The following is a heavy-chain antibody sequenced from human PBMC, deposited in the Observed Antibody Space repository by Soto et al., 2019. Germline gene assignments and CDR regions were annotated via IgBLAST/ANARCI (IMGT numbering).Heavy chain of an antibody. V-gene: IGHV1-58*01. CDR3: AADNSGSGEKRPYYYYRMDV. Sequence: SVKVSCKASGFTFTSSAVQWVRQARGQRLEWIGWIVVGSGNTNYAQKFQERVTITRDMSTSTAYMELSSLRSEDTAVYYCAADNSGSGEKRPYYYYRMDVWGQGTTVTVSS. CDR1: GFTFTSSA. J-gene: IGHJ6*02. CDR2: IVVGSGNT. D-gene: IGHD3-10*01.